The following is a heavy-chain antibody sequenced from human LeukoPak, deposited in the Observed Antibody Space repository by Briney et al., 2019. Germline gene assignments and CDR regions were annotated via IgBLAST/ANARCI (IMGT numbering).Heavy chain of an antibody. V-gene: IGHV4-59*01. CDR3: ARGSYSVDY. Sequence: SETLSLTCTVSGGSINNYYWSWIRQPPGKGLEWIGRIYHSGSADVTPSLKSRATISADRSKNQFSLKLSSVTAADTAVYYCARGSYSVDYWGQGTLVTVSS. CDR1: GGSINNYY. J-gene: IGHJ4*02. D-gene: IGHD1-26*01. CDR2: IYHSGSA.